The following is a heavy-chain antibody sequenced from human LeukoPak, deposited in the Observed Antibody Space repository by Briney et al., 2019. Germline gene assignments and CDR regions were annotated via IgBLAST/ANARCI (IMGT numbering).Heavy chain of an antibody. CDR3: ARRDYAAWFDP. CDR1: GDSITSGAYY. V-gene: IGHV4-39*07. J-gene: IGHJ5*02. Sequence: SETLSLTCSVSGDSITSGAYYWAWLSQPPGKGLEWIGSVYYSGSIKYNPSLKGRVSISRDMSKNQFSLNLNSVNATDTAVYYCARRDYAAWFDPWGQGTLVTVSS. D-gene: IGHD4/OR15-4a*01. CDR2: VYYSGSI.